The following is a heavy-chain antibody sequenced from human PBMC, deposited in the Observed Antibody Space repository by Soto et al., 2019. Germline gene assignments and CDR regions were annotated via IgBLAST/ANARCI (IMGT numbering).Heavy chain of an antibody. CDR3: ARSGGPARFDAFDI. V-gene: IGHV1-2*02. Sequence: GASVKVSCKASGYTFTGYYMHWVRQAPGQGLEWMGWINPNSGGTNYAQKFQGRVTMTRDTSISTAYMELSRLRSDDTAVYYCARSGGPARFDAFDIWGQGTMVTVSS. J-gene: IGHJ3*02. D-gene: IGHD2-15*01. CDR1: GYTFTGYY. CDR2: INPNSGGT.